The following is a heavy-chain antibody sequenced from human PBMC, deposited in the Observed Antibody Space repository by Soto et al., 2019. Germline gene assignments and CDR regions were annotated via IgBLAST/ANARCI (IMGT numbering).Heavy chain of an antibody. CDR1: GGSISSYY. D-gene: IGHD4-4*01. J-gene: IGHJ6*02. CDR2: IYTSGST. Sequence: QVQLQESGPGLVKPSETLSLTCTVSGGSISSYYWSWIRQPAGKGLEWIGRIYTSGSTNYNPSLKSRVPMSVDTSKNQFSLKLSSVTAADTAVYYCARHQIYSNYFLYYYYGMDVWGQGTTVTVSS. V-gene: IGHV4-4*07. CDR3: ARHQIYSNYFLYYYYGMDV.